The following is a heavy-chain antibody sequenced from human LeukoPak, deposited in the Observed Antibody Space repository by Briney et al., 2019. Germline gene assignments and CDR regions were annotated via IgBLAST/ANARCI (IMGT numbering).Heavy chain of an antibody. D-gene: IGHD3-3*01. V-gene: IGHV3-21*06. CDR3: ARHDLLSGYYSLDY. J-gene: IGHJ4*02. Sequence: GGSLRLSCAASGFTIDTYSMNWVRQAPGKGLEWVSSISTGSGYMYYADSVKGRFTISRDNAKNSLYLQMDSLTVDDTAVYYCARHDLLSGYYSLDYWGQGTLVTVSS. CDR2: ISTGSGYM. CDR1: GFTIDTYS.